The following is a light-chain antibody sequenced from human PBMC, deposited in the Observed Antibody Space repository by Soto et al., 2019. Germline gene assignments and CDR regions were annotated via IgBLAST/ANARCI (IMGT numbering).Light chain of an antibody. J-gene: IGLJ1*01. CDR1: SSDIGGYNY. V-gene: IGLV2-8*01. Sequence: QSALTQPPSASGSPGQSVTISCTGTSSDIGGYNYVSWYQQHPGKAPQLMIYEVSKRPSGVSGRFSGSKSGNTASLTVSGLQSEDEADYYCNSYASSGTCVFGTGTQLTVL. CDR3: NSYASSGTCV. CDR2: EVS.